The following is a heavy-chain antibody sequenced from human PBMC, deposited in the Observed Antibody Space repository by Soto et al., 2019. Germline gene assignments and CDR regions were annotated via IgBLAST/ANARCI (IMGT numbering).Heavy chain of an antibody. CDR3: ARHKDYGDSNFDY. J-gene: IGHJ4*02. D-gene: IGHD4-17*01. V-gene: IGHV4-59*08. Sequence: SETLSLTCTVSGGSISSYYWSWIRQPPGKGLEWIGYIYYSGSTNYNPSLKSRVTISVDTSKNQFSLKLSSVTAADTAVYYCARHKDYGDSNFDYWGQGTLVTV. CDR2: IYYSGST. CDR1: GGSISSYY.